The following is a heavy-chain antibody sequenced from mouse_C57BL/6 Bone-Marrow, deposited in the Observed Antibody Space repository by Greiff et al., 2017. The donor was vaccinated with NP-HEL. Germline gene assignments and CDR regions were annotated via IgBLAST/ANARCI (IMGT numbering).Heavy chain of an antibody. D-gene: IGHD2-2*01. CDR3: ASPYGYEGYFDV. J-gene: IGHJ1*03. CDR2: ISSGGSYT. Sequence: DVQLVESGGDLVKPGGSLKLSCAASGFTFSSYGMSWVRQTPDKRLEWVATISSGGSYTYYPDSVKGRFTISRDNAKNTLYLQMSRLKSEDTAMYYCASPYGYEGYFDVWGTGTTVTVSS. V-gene: IGHV5-6*01. CDR1: GFTFSSYG.